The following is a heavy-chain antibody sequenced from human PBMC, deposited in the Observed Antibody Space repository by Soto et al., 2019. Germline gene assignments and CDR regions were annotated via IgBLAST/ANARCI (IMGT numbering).Heavy chain of an antibody. Sequence: PSETLSLTCTVSGGSISSYYWSWIRQHPGKGLEWIGYIYYIGSTYYNPSLKSRVSISVDTSKNQFSLKLSSVTAADTAVYYCARFYMVRGVMGAFDIWGQGTMVTVSS. D-gene: IGHD3-10*01. V-gene: IGHV4-59*06. CDR2: IYYIGST. CDR3: ARFYMVRGVMGAFDI. J-gene: IGHJ3*02. CDR1: GGSISSYY.